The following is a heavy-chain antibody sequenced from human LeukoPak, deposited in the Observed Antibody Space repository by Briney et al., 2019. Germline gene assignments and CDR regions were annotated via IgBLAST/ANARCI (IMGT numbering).Heavy chain of an antibody. V-gene: IGHV4-34*01. J-gene: IGHJ4*02. CDR3: ARQEYSSGWNFDY. CDR1: GGSISSYY. CDR2: INHSGST. D-gene: IGHD6-19*01. Sequence: PSETLSLTCTVSGGSISSYYWSWIRQPPGKGLEWIGEINHSGSTNYNPSLKSRVTISVDTSKNQFSLKLSSVTAADTAVYYCARQEYSSGWNFDYWGQGTLVTVSS.